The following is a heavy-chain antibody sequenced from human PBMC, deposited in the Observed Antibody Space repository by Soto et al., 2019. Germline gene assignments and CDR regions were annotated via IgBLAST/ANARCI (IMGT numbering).Heavy chain of an antibody. CDR3: AKVWDIVATNSLPISWFDY. CDR1: GFTFSIYA. Sequence: GGSLRLSCAASGFTFSIYAMSWVRQAPGKGLEWVSAISGSGGSTYYADSVKGRFTISRDNSKNTLYLQMNSLRAEDTAVYYCAKVWDIVATNSLPISWFDYWGQGTLVTVSS. V-gene: IGHV3-23*01. CDR2: ISGSGGST. J-gene: IGHJ4*02. D-gene: IGHD5-12*01.